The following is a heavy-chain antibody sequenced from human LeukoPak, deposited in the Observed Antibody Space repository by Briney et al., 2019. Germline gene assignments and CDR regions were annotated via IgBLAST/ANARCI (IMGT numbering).Heavy chain of an antibody. D-gene: IGHD5-12*01. CDR2: IYTSGST. CDR3: ARAPLPTSGDGFDP. CDR1: GGSTSSNY. V-gene: IGHV4-4*07. J-gene: IGHJ5*02. Sequence: SETLSLTCTVSGGSTSSNYWSWIRQPAGKGLEWIGRIYTSGSTNYNPSLKSRVTMSVDTSKNQFSLKLSSVTAADTAVYYCARAPLPTSGDGFDPWGQGTLVTVSS.